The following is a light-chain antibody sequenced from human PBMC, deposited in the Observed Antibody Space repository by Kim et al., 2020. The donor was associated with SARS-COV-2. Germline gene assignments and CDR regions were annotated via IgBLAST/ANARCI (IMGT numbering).Light chain of an antibody. V-gene: IGKV3-15*01. CDR2: GAS. CDR3: QQYNDWRT. CDR1: QSVRRT. J-gene: IGKJ1*01. Sequence: VPPGQSATVYCRDSQSVRRTLAWYQQSPAQPPGLLVYGASTRATGIPARFSGSGSGIEFTLTISSLQSGDFGIYFCQQYNDWRTFGQRTTVDI.